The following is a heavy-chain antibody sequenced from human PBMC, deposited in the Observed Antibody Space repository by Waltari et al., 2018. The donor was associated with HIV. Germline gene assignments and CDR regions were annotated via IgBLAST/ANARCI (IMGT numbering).Heavy chain of an antibody. CDR3: ASREGDYGDHGDY. Sequence: QLQLQESGPGLVKPSETLSLPCTVSGGAISSSSYYWGWLLQPPGKGLEWIGSIYYSGSTYYNPSLKSRVTISVDTSKNQFSLKLSSVTAADTAVYYCASREGDYGDHGDYWGQGTLVTVSS. V-gene: IGHV4-39*07. D-gene: IGHD4-17*01. CDR1: GGAISSSSYY. J-gene: IGHJ4*02. CDR2: IYYSGST.